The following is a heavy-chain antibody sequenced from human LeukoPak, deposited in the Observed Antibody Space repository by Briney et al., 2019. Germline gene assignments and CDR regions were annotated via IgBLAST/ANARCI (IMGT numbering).Heavy chain of an antibody. CDR1: GFTFTSYA. CDR2: ISAGGENT. CDR3: AKPRAMRTGVGRYFDL. D-gene: IGHD3-10*01. V-gene: IGHV3-23*01. Sequence: GGSLRLSCAASGFTFTSYAMSCVRQGLGGGLEWGSAISAGGENTYYADSVKGRFTISRDNSKNTLYLQMNSLRAEDTATYYCAKPRAMRTGVGRYFDLWGRGTLVTVSS. J-gene: IGHJ2*01.